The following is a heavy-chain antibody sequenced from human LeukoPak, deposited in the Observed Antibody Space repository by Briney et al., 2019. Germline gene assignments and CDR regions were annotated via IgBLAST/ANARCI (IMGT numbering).Heavy chain of an antibody. D-gene: IGHD6-19*01. CDR3: AKDTSYSSGDFDY. CDR2: ISWNSGSI. V-gene: IGHV3-9*01. J-gene: IGHJ4*02. CDR1: GFTFDDYA. Sequence: PGGSLRLSCAASGFTFDDYAMRWVRQAPGKGLEWVSGISWNSGSIGYADSVKGRFTISRDNAKNSLYLQMNSLRAEDTALYYCAKDTSYSSGDFDYWGQGTLVTVSS.